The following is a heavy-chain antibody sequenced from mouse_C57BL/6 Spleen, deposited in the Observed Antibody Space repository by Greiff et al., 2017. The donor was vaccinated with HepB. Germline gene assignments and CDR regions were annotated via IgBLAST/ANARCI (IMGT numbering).Heavy chain of an antibody. CDR2: INPNNGGT. D-gene: IGHD1-1*01. J-gene: IGHJ3*01. CDR1: GYTFTDYY. CDR3: ARLGYYGTGAWFAY. Sequence: EVKLQQSGPELVKPGASVKISCKASGYTFTDYYMNWVKQSHGKSLEWIGDINPNNGGTSYNQKFKGKATLTVDKSSSTAYMELRSLTSEDSAVYYCARLGYYGTGAWFAYWGQGTLVTVSA. V-gene: IGHV1-26*01.